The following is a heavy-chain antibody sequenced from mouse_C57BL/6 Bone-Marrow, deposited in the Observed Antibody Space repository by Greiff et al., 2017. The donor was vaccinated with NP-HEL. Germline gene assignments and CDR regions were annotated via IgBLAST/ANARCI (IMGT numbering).Heavy chain of an antibody. Sequence: EVQVVESGGGLVKPGGSLKLSCAASGFTFSDYGMHWVRQAPEKGLEWVAYISSGSSTIYYADTVKGRFTISRDNAKNTLFLQRTSLRSEDTAMYYCARRETYYDYAFAYWGQGTLVTVSA. D-gene: IGHD2-4*01. CDR2: ISSGSSTI. V-gene: IGHV5-17*01. CDR3: ARRETYYDYAFAY. CDR1: GFTFSDYG. J-gene: IGHJ3*01.